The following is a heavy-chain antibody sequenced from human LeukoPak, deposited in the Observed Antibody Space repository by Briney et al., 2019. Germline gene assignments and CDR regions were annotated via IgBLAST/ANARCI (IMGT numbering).Heavy chain of an antibody. V-gene: IGHV3-7*03. Sequence: GGSLRLSCAASGFTFSTYWMSWVRQAPGKGLEWVANINQDGSEKNYVDSVKGRFTISRDNSKNTLYLQMNSLRAEDTAVYYCAKGDSFDFWSGYYGYYFDYWGQGTLVTVSS. CDR2: INQDGSEK. J-gene: IGHJ4*02. D-gene: IGHD3-3*01. CDR1: GFTFSTYW. CDR3: AKGDSFDFWSGYYGYYFDY.